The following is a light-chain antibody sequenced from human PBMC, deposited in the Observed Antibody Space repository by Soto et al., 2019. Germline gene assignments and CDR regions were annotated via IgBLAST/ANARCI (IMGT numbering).Light chain of an antibody. Sequence: QSVLTQPPSVSGAPGQRVTISCTGSSSNIGAGYDVHWYQHPPGTAPKLLIYGNKNRPPGVPDRFSGSRSGTSASLAITGLQAGDEADYYCQSYDTGLSGSRVFGSGTKLTVL. V-gene: IGLV1-40*01. CDR2: GNK. CDR1: SSNIGAGYD. J-gene: IGLJ1*01. CDR3: QSYDTGLSGSRV.